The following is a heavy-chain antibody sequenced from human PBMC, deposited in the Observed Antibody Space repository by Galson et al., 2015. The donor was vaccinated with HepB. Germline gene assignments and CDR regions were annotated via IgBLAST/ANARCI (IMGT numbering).Heavy chain of an antibody. V-gene: IGHV3-30-3*01. CDR2: ISYDGSNK. J-gene: IGHJ4*02. Sequence: SLRLSCAASGFTFSSYAMHWVRQAPGKGLEWVAVISYDGSNKYYADSVKGRFTISRDNSKNTLYLQMNSLRAEDTAVYYCARANEVIAVAGTGFDYWGQGTLVTVSS. CDR1: GFTFSSYA. D-gene: IGHD6-19*01. CDR3: ARANEVIAVAGTGFDY.